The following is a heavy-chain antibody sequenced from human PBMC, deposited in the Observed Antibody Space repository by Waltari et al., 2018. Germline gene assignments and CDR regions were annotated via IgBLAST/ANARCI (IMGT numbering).Heavy chain of an antibody. CDR2: INHAGKA. Sequence: QVHLQQWGAGLLKASETLSLTCAVDGGSFRGYYWSWVRQPPGKGLEWMGEINHAGKANFNPSLKSRVVISEDTSKSQFYLKLTFVTAADTGVYYCARLEDCSGGNCYSANNHPVDVWGQGTSVTVSS. CDR3: ARLEDCSGGNCYSANNHPVDV. J-gene: IGHJ6*02. V-gene: IGHV4-34*01. D-gene: IGHD2-15*01. CDR1: GGSFRGYY.